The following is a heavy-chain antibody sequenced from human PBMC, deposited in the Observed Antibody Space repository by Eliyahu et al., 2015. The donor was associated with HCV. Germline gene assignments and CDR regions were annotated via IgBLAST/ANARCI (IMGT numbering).Heavy chain of an antibody. J-gene: IGHJ5*02. CDR2: ISHDGKNK. CDR1: GLVFSSYX. V-gene: IGHV3-30*03. D-gene: IGHD6-19*01. CDR3: ATALADT. Sequence: QVQLVESGGGVVXPXXSLRLXCEVSGLVFSSYXXXWVRQAPGKGLEWVXSISHDGKNKEYADSVKGRFTVSRDNYKNTLHLQMNNVRPDDTALFYCATALADTWGQGTLVTVSP.